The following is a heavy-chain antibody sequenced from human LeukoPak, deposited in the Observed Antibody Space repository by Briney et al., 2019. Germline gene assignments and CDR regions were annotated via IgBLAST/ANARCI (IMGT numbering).Heavy chain of an antibody. CDR3: ARVSGYSSGYLFDY. Sequence: AGGSLRLSCAASGLTFSSYSMNWVRQAPGKGLEWVSSISSSSSYIYYADSVKGRFTISRDNAKNSLYLQMNSLRAEDTAVYYCARVSGYSSGYLFDYWGQGTQVTVSS. CDR1: GLTFSSYS. CDR2: ISSSSSYI. D-gene: IGHD6-19*01. J-gene: IGHJ4*02. V-gene: IGHV3-21*01.